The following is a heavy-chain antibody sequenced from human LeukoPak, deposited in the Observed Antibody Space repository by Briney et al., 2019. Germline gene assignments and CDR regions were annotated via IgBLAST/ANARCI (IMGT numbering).Heavy chain of an antibody. Sequence: PGGSLRLSCGGSGFTVSENWMSWVRQAPGRGPKWVADIKGDGSKMYYVDSVKGRLTICRDNDKNALYLQMNNLRVEDTGVYYCARDGTCLDFWGQGVLVTVSS. CDR1: GFTVSENW. V-gene: IGHV3-7*01. J-gene: IGHJ4*02. CDR2: IKGDGSKM. CDR3: ARDGTCLDF.